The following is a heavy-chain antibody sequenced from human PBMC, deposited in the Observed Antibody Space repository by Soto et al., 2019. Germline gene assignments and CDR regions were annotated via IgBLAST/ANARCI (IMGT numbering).Heavy chain of an antibody. CDR3: AKDEPTDYYDSSGTAGY. J-gene: IGHJ4*02. D-gene: IGHD3-22*01. Sequence: EVQLLESGGGLVQPGGSLRLSCAASGFTFSSYAMSWVRQAPGKGLEWVSAISGSGGSTYYSDSVKGRFTISRDNSKNTMYLQMNSLRAEHTAVYYCAKDEPTDYYDSSGTAGYWGQGTLVTVSS. CDR1: GFTFSSYA. V-gene: IGHV3-23*01. CDR2: ISGSGGST.